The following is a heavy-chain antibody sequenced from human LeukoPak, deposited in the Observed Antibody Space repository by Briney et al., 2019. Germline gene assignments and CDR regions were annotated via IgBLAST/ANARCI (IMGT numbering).Heavy chain of an antibody. Sequence: ASVKVSCKASGYTFTGYYMHWVRQAPGQGLEWRGWINPNSGGTNYAQKFQGRVTMTRDTSISTAYMELSRLRSDDTAVYYCARTITMVRGVIGWFDPWGQGTLVTVSS. V-gene: IGHV1-2*02. CDR3: ARTITMVRGVIGWFDP. CDR1: GYTFTGYY. D-gene: IGHD3-10*01. J-gene: IGHJ5*02. CDR2: INPNSGGT.